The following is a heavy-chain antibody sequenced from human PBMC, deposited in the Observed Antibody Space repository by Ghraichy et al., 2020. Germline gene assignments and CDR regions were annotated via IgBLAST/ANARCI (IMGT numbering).Heavy chain of an antibody. J-gene: IGHJ2*01. D-gene: IGHD3-16*02. CDR2: IYPGDSDT. V-gene: IGHV5-51*01. CDR1: GYSFTSYW. CDR3: ARGAYYDYVWGSYRHDWYFDL. Sequence: GESLNISCKGSGYSFTSYWIGWVRQMPGKGLEWMGIIYPGDSDTRYSPSFQGQVTISADKSISTAYLQWSSLKASDTAMYYCARGAYYDYVWGSYRHDWYFDLWGRGTLVTVSS.